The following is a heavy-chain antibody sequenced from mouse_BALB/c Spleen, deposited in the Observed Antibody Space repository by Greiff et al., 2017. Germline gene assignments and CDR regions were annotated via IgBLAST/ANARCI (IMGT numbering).Heavy chain of an antibody. J-gene: IGHJ3*01. V-gene: IGHV1-7*01. CDR1: GYTFTSYW. D-gene: IGHD1-1*01. CDR3: AIYGSFAY. CDR2: INPSTGYT. Sequence: QVQLQQSGAELAKPGASVKMSCKASGYTFTSYWMHWVKQRPGQGLEWIGYINPSTGYTEYNQKFKDKATLTADKSSSTAYMQLSSLTSEDSAVYYCAIYGSFAYWGQGTLVTVSA.